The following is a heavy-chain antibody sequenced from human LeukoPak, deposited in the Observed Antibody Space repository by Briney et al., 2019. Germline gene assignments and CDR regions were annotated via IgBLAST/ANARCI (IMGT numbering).Heavy chain of an antibody. J-gene: IGHJ4*02. CDR2: ISWNSGSI. CDR1: GFTFDDYA. Sequence: GRSLRLSCAASGFTFDDYAMHWVRQAPVKGLEWVSGISWNSGSIGYADSVKGRFTISRDNAKNSLYLQMNSLRAEDTALYYCAKDLSDSSSFDYWGQGTLVTVSS. CDR3: AKDLSDSSSFDY. D-gene: IGHD6-13*01. V-gene: IGHV3-9*01.